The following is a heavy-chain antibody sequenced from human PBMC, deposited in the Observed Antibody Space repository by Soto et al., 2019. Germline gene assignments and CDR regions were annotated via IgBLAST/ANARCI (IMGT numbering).Heavy chain of an antibody. V-gene: IGHV4-4*02. Sequence: PSETLSLTCAVSGGSISSSNWWSWVRQPPGKGLEWIGEIYHSGSTNYNPSLKSRVTISVDKSKNQFSLKLSSVTAADTAVYYCARAGTEGYSGCDVARTYWFDPRGQGTLVTVSS. CDR2: IYHSGST. CDR1: GGSISSSNW. J-gene: IGHJ5*02. D-gene: IGHD5-12*01. CDR3: ARAGTEGYSGCDVARTYWFDP.